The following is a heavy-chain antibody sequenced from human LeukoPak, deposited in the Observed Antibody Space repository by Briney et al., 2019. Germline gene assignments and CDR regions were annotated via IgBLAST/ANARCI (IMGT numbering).Heavy chain of an antibody. CDR1: GFTFGDYA. D-gene: IGHD6-13*01. V-gene: IGHV3-49*03. CDR2: IRNKAYGGTT. J-gene: IGHJ4*02. Sequence: GGSLRLSCTASGFTFGDYAMSWFRQAPGKGLEWVGFIRNKAYGGTTEYAASVKGRFTISRDDSKSIAYLQMNSLKTEDTAVYYCTRDADPGIAAAGTSVYWGQGTLVTVSS. CDR3: TRDADPGIAAAGTSVY.